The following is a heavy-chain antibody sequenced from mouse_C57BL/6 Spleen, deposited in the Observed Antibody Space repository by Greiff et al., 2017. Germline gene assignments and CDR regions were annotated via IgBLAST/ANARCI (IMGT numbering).Heavy chain of an antibody. CDR3: TTQATSLYCFDY. D-gene: IGHD3-2*02. CDR2: IDPENGDT. J-gene: IGHJ2*01. V-gene: IGHV14-4*01. CDR1: GFNIKDDY. Sequence: VQLQQSGAELVRPGASVKLSCTASGFNIKDDYMHWVKQRPEQGLEWIGWIDPENGDTEYASKFQGKATITADTSSNTAYLQLSSLTSEDTAVYYGTTQATSLYCFDYWGQGTTLTVSS.